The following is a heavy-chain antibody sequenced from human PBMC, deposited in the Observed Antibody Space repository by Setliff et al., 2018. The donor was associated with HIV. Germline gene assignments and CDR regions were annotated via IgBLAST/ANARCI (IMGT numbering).Heavy chain of an antibody. J-gene: IGHJ4*02. CDR2: IYTSGST. D-gene: IGHD6-6*01. Sequence: SETLSLTCAVYGASFSGSFWSWIRQSPGKCLEWIGRIYTSGSTNYNPSLKSRVTISIDTSKNQFSLKLTSVTAADTALYYCMREGDKMIRGSSWSAHWGQGTLVTVSS. V-gene: IGHV4-59*10. CDR1: GASFSGSF. CDR3: MREGDKMIRGSSWSAH.